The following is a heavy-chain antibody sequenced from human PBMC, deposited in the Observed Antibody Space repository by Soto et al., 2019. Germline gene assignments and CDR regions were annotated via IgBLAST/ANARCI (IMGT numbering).Heavy chain of an antibody. CDR1: GGSISSSSYY. Sequence: SETLSLTCTVSGGSISSSSYYWGWIRQPPGKGLEWIGSIYYSGSTYYNPSLKSRVTISVDTSKNQFSLKLSSVTAADTAVYYCATDYRDLSFDYWGQGTLVTVSS. V-gene: IGHV4-39*01. D-gene: IGHD4-17*01. J-gene: IGHJ4*02. CDR3: ATDYRDLSFDY. CDR2: IYYSGST.